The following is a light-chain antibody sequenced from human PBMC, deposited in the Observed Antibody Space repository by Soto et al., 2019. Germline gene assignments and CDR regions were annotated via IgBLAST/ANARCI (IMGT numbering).Light chain of an antibody. CDR2: EVS. V-gene: IGLV2-8*01. CDR1: SSDVGGYNY. Sequence: QSALTQPPSASGSPGQSVTISCTGTSSDVGGYNYVSWYQHHPGKAPKLLIYEVSKRPSGVPDRFSGSKSGNTASRTVSGLQAEDEADYYCSSYAGSNNYVFGTGTKVTVL. CDR3: SSYAGSNNYV. J-gene: IGLJ1*01.